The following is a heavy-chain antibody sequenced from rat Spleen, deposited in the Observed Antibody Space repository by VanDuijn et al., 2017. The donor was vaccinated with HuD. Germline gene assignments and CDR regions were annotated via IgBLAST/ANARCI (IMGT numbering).Heavy chain of an antibody. J-gene: IGHJ2*01. D-gene: IGHD1-1*01. CDR3: TRHPDYSNYFDY. CDR2: ISSDGGRN. Sequence: EVQLVESGGGLVQPGRSLKLSCAASGFTFSDYYMAWVRQAPTKGLEWVTTISSDGGRNFYRDSVKGRFTVSRDTAKSTLFLQMDSLRSEDTATYYCTRHPDYSNYFDYWGQGVMVTVSS. V-gene: IGHV5-29*01. CDR1: GFTFSDYY.